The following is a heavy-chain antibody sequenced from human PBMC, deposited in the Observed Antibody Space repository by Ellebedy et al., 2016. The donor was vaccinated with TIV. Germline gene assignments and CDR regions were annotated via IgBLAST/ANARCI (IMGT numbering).Heavy chain of an antibody. CDR2: MNPNSGNT. CDR1: GYTFTSYD. J-gene: IGHJ5*02. V-gene: IGHV1-8*01. CDR3: ARAPNYSGSGSFYVES. Sequence: ASVKVSCKASGYTFTSYDINWVRQATGQGLEWMGWMNPNSGNTGYAQKFQGRVTMTRNTSLSTAYMALSSLRSEDTAVYYCARAPNYSGSGSFYVESWGQGTLVTVSS. D-gene: IGHD3-10*01.